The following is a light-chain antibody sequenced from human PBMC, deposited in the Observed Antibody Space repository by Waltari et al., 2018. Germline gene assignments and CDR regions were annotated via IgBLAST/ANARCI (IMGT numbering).Light chain of an antibody. V-gene: IGLV1-44*01. CDR3: AVWDDSLDGVV. J-gene: IGLJ2*01. CDR2: AND. CDR1: SSNIGKNS. Sequence: QSVLTQPPSASGTPGQRVTISCSGSSSNIGKNSVTWYQQPPGTAPKPLIYANDQRPSGVPDRFSGSKSGSSASLAISGLQSEDEADYYCAVWDDSLDGVVFGGGTKLTVL.